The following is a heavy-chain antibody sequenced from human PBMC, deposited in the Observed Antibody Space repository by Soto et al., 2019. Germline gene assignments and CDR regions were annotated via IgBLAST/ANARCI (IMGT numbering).Heavy chain of an antibody. CDR2: INAGNGNT. J-gene: IGHJ5*02. Sequence: GASVKVSCKASGYTFTSYAMHWVRQAPGQRLEWMGWINAGNGNTKYSQKFQGRVTITRDTSASTAYMELSSLRSEDTAVYYCARGCSGGSCYLGWFDPWGQGTLVTVSS. V-gene: IGHV1-3*01. CDR1: GYTFTSYA. D-gene: IGHD2-15*01. CDR3: ARGCSGGSCYLGWFDP.